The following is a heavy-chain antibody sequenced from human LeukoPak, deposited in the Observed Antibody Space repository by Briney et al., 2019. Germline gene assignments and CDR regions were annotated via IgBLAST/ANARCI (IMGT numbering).Heavy chain of an antibody. CDR3: ASGSYLWGGMDV. Sequence: SVKVSCKASGGTFSSYAISWVRQAPGQGLEWMGGIIPIFGTTNYAQKFQGRVTITADESTSTAYMELTSLRSEDTAVYYCASGSYLWGGMDVWGQGTTVTVSS. J-gene: IGHJ6*02. CDR2: IIPIFGTT. D-gene: IGHD1-26*01. V-gene: IGHV1-69*01. CDR1: GGTFSSYA.